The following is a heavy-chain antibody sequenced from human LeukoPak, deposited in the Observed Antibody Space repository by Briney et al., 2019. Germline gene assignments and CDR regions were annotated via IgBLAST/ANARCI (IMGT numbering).Heavy chain of an antibody. CDR2: INHSGST. CDR1: GGSISSSSYY. V-gene: IGHV4-39*07. CDR3: ARRIQLWLKNWFDP. Sequence: SETLSLTCTVSGGSISSSSYYWGWIRQPPGKGLEWIGEINHSGSTNYNPSLKSRVTISVDTSKNQFSLKLSSVTAADTAVYYCARRIQLWLKNWFDPWGQGTLVTVSS. J-gene: IGHJ5*02. D-gene: IGHD5-18*01.